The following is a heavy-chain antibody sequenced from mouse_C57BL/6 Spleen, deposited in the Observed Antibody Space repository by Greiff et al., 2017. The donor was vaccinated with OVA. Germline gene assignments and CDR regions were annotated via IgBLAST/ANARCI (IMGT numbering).Heavy chain of an antibody. CDR2: IYPGSGST. Sequence: QVQLKQPGAELVKPGASVKMSCKASGYTFTSYWITWVKQRPGQGLEWIGDIYPGSGSTNYNEKFKSKATLTVDTSSSTAYMQLSSLTSEDSAVYYCARIGNYDDAMDYWGQGTSVTVSS. D-gene: IGHD2-4*01. CDR3: ARIGNYDDAMDY. CDR1: GYTFTSYW. J-gene: IGHJ4*01. V-gene: IGHV1-55*01.